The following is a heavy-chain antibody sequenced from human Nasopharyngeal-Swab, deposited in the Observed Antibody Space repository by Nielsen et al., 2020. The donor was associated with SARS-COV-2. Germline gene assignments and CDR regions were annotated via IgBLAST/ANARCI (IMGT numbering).Heavy chain of an antibody. J-gene: IGHJ6*02. CDR1: GFIFSGSA. Sequence: GSSLTSSCADSGFIFSGSAMHWVRQASGKGLEWVGRIRSKANSYATAYAESVKGRFTISRDDSKNTAYLQMNSLKTEDTAVYYCTRGVEQSLYYYGMDVWGQGTTVTVSS. D-gene: IGHD3-10*01. CDR3: TRGVEQSLYYYGMDV. CDR2: IRSKANSYAT. V-gene: IGHV3-73*01.